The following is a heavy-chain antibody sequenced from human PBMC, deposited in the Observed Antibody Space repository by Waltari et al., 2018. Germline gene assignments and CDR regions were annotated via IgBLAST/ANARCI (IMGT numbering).Heavy chain of an antibody. D-gene: IGHD6-6*01. CDR2: SYYSGST. CDR3: ARDASIAARPYYFDY. J-gene: IGHJ4*02. Sequence: QLQLQESGPGLVKPSETLSLTCTVSGGSISSSSYYWGWIRQPPGKGLEWIGSSYYSGSTYYNPSLKSRVTISVDTSKNQFSLKLSSVTAADTAVYYCARDASIAARPYYFDYWGQGTLVTVSS. V-gene: IGHV4-39*07. CDR1: GGSISSSSYY.